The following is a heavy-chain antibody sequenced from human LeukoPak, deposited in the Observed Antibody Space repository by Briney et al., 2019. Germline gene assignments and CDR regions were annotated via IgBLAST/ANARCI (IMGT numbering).Heavy chain of an antibody. CDR1: GGSISSSSYY. CDR2: IYHSGST. J-gene: IGHJ4*02. Sequence: PSETLSLTCTVSGGSISSSSYYWGWIRQPPGKGLEWIGSIYHSGSTYYNPSLKSRVTISVDTSKNQFSLKLSSVTAADTAVYYCASLNDYYDSSLTFDYWGQGTLVTVSS. D-gene: IGHD3-22*01. CDR3: ASLNDYYDSSLTFDY. V-gene: IGHV4-39*01.